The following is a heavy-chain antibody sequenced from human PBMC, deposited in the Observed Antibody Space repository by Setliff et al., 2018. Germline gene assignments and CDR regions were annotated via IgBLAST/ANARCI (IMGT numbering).Heavy chain of an antibody. Sequence: GGSLRLSCAAPGFTFSSYAMSWVRQAPGKGLEWVSAISGSGGSTYYADSVKGRFTISRDNSKNTLYLQMNSLRAEDTAVYYCAKHGAYNDFLTGYNFYYDMDVWGQGTTVTVSS. J-gene: IGHJ6*02. CDR1: GFTFSSYA. D-gene: IGHD3-9*01. CDR2: ISGSGGST. V-gene: IGHV3-23*01. CDR3: AKHGAYNDFLTGYNFYYDMDV.